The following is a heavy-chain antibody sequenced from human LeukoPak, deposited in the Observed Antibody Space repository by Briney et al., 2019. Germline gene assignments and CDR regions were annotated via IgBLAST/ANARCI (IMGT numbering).Heavy chain of an antibody. CDR3: ARVIVGATQGASYNWFDP. V-gene: IGHV4-39*07. Sequence: SETLSLTCTVSGGSISSSSYYWGWIRQPPGKGLEWIGSIYYSGSTNYNPSLKSRVTISVDTSKNQISLKLSSVTAADTAVYYCARVIVGATQGASYNWFDPWGQGTLVTVSS. D-gene: IGHD1-26*01. CDR2: IYYSGST. J-gene: IGHJ5*02. CDR1: GGSISSSSYY.